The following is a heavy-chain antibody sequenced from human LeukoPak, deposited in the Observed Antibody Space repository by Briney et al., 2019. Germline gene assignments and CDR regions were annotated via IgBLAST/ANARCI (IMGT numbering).Heavy chain of an antibody. CDR2: ISGYNGNT. Sequence: ASVKVSCKASGYTFTTYGISWVRQAPGQGLEWMGWISGYNGNTNYAQKLQGRVTMTTDTSTSTAYMELRSLRSDDTAVYYCARATATVTPFYFDYWGQGLLVTVSS. V-gene: IGHV1-18*01. J-gene: IGHJ4*02. D-gene: IGHD4-17*01. CDR3: ARATATVTPFYFDY. CDR1: GYTFTTYG.